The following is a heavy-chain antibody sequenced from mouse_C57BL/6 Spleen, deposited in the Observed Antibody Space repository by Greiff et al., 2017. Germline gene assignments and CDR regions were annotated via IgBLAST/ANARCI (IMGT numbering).Heavy chain of an antibody. CDR3: ARDATVFYAMDY. Sequence: EVQRVESEGGLVQPGSSMKLSCTASGFTFSDYYMAWVRQVPEKGLEWVANINYDGSSTYYLDSLKSRFIISRDNAKNILYLQMSSLKSEDTATYYCARDATVFYAMDYWGQGTSVTVSS. V-gene: IGHV5-16*01. J-gene: IGHJ4*01. CDR1: GFTFSDYY. CDR2: INYDGSST.